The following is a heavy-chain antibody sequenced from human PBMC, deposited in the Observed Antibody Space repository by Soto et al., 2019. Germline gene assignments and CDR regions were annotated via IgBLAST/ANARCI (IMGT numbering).Heavy chain of an antibody. J-gene: IGHJ5*02. V-gene: IGHV4-34*01. Sequence: QVQLQQWGAGLLKPSETLSLTCAVYGGSFSGYYWSWIRQPPGKGLEWIGEINHSGSTNYNPSLKSRVTISVDTSKNQFSLKLSSVTAADTAMYYCARGLYNEYPINWFDPWGQGTLVTVSS. CDR1: GGSFSGYY. CDR3: ARGLYNEYPINWFDP. CDR2: INHSGST. D-gene: IGHD1-1*01.